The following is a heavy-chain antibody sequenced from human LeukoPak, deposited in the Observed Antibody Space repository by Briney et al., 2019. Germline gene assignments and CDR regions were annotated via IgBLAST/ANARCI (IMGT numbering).Heavy chain of an antibody. CDR3: ARPYYYDSRIDP. CDR1: GGSISSGDYY. CDR2: MYYSGST. D-gene: IGHD3-22*01. Sequence: SETLSLTCTVCGGSISSGDYYWSWIRQPPGKGLEWIAYMYYSGSTYYNPSLKSRVTMSADTSKNQLSLKLSSVTAADTAVYYCARPYYYDSRIDPWGQGILVTVSS. J-gene: IGHJ5*02. V-gene: IGHV4-30-4*01.